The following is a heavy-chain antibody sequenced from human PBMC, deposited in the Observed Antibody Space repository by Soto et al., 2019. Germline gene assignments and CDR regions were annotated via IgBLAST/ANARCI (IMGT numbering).Heavy chain of an antibody. Sequence: SETLSLTCSVSGDSIGSSSYYWGWIRQPPGKELEWIGSIYYSGSTDYNPSLKSRVTISVDTSKNQFSLRLSSVTAADTAVYYCARHGWKGAAAGYYFDYWGQGTLVTVSS. CDR2: IYYSGST. CDR1: GDSIGSSSYY. CDR3: ARHGWKGAAAGYYFDY. D-gene: IGHD6-13*01. J-gene: IGHJ4*02. V-gene: IGHV4-39*01.